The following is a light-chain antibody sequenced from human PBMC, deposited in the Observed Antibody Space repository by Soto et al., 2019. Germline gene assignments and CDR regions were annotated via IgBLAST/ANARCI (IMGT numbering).Light chain of an antibody. Sequence: DIQLTQSPSFLSASVGDRVTITCRASQGISSYLAWYQQKPGKAPKLLIYAASTLQSGVPSRFSGSGSGTEFTLTISSLQPEDFATYYCQQLNSYPPFFGGGTKVDI. CDR3: QQLNSYPPF. V-gene: IGKV1-9*01. CDR2: AAS. J-gene: IGKJ4*01. CDR1: QGISSY.